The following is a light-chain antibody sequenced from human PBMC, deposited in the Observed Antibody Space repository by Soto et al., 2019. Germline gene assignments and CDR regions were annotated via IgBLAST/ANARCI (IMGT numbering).Light chain of an antibody. Sequence: QSALTQPPSASGSPGQSVTISCSGSSSDVGDYHNFVSWYQQEPGKVPKLMIYEVTKRPPGVPNRFSGSKSGNVASLTISGLQAEDEADYYCTSKKGDITYVFGTGTKVTVL. V-gene: IGLV2-8*01. CDR2: EVT. CDR1: SSDVGDYHNF. CDR3: TSKKGDITYV. J-gene: IGLJ1*01.